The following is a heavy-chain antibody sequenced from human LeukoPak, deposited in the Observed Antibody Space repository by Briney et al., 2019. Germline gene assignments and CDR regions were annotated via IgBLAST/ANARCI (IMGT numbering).Heavy chain of an antibody. Sequence: PSETLSLTCTVSGGSISSYYWSWIRQPPGKGLEWIGYIYYSGSTNYNPSLKSRVTISADTSKNQFSLKLSSVTAADTAVYYCARVALYGSGPHEGFDYWGQGTLVTVSS. CDR1: GGSISSYY. CDR2: IYYSGST. J-gene: IGHJ4*02. D-gene: IGHD3-10*01. CDR3: ARVALYGSGPHEGFDY. V-gene: IGHV4-59*01.